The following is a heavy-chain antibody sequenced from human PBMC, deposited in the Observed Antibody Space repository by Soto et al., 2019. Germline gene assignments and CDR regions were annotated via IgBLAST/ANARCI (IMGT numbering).Heavy chain of an antibody. CDR3: ARDHKPDDYGDYDY. D-gene: IGHD4-17*01. J-gene: IGHJ4*02. CDR2: ISAYNGNT. CDR1: GYTFTSYG. V-gene: IGHV1-18*01. Sequence: ASVKVSCKASGYTFTSYGISWVRQAPGQGLEWMGWISAYNGNTNYAQKLQGRVTMTTDTSTSTAYMELRSLRSDDTAVYYCARDHKPDDYGDYDYWGQGTLVTVSS.